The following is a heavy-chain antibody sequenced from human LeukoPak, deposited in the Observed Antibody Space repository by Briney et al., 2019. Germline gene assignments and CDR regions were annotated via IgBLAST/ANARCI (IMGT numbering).Heavy chain of an antibody. Sequence: ASVKVSCKASGYTFTSYGISWVRQAPGQGLEWMGWISAYNGHTNYAQKFQGRVTMTTDTSTSTAYMELRSLRSDDTPVYYCARDAFYCSGGSCYPRDYYYYYYMDVWGKGTTVTVSS. J-gene: IGHJ6*03. V-gene: IGHV1-18*01. CDR2: ISAYNGHT. D-gene: IGHD2-15*01. CDR3: ARDAFYCSGGSCYPRDYYYYYYMDV. CDR1: GYTFTSYG.